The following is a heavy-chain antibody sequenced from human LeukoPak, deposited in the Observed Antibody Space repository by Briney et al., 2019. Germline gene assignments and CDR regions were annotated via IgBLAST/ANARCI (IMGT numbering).Heavy chain of an antibody. CDR1: GFTFSTYG. CDR3: ATVKRDCSGGSCYSYDY. D-gene: IGHD2-15*01. Sequence: GGSLRLSCAASGFTFSTYGMNWVRQAPGKGLEWVSAISGSGGGTYYADSVKGWFTISRDNSKNTVFLQMNSLRAEDTAVYYCATVKRDCSGGSCYSYDYWGQGTLVTVSS. J-gene: IGHJ4*02. V-gene: IGHV3-23*01. CDR2: ISGSGGGT.